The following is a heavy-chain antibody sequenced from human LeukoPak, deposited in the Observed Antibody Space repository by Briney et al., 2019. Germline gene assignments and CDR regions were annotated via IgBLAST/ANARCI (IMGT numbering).Heavy chain of an antibody. Sequence: SETLSLTCTVSGYSISSGYYWGWIRQPPGKGLEWIGSIYHSGSTYYNPSLKSRVTISVDTSKNQFSLKLSSVTAADTAVYYCARVADSSGYCALDYWGQGTLVTVSS. CDR2: IYHSGST. V-gene: IGHV4-38-2*02. CDR3: ARVADSSGYCALDY. J-gene: IGHJ4*02. D-gene: IGHD3-22*01. CDR1: GYSISSGYY.